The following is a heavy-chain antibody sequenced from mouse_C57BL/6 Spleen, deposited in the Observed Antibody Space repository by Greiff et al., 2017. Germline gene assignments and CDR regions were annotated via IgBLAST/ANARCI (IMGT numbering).Heavy chain of an antibody. D-gene: IGHD1-1*01. Sequence: VQLKESGPGLVAPSQSLSITCTASGFSLTSYAISWVRQPPGKGLEWLGVIWPGGGTNYNSAIKSRLSISKDNSKSQVFLKMNSLQTDDTARYYCARNSDYYGSYFNDGGQGTTLSVS. CDR3: ARNSDYYGSYFND. J-gene: IGHJ2*01. V-gene: IGHV2-9-1*01. CDR2: IWPGGGT. CDR1: GFSLTSYA.